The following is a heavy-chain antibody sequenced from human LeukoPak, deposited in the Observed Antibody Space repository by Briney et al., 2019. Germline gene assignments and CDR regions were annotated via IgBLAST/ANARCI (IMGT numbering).Heavy chain of an antibody. Sequence: PSETLSLTCTVSGGSISTYYWNWIRQPPGKGLEWIGYIYYSGTTNYNPSLKSRVSMSVDTSKNQFSLKLSSVTAADTAVYYCARGPVGLYDSSGYYYVEVSYYFDYRGQGTLVTVSS. D-gene: IGHD3-22*01. CDR2: IYYSGTT. J-gene: IGHJ4*02. CDR3: ARGPVGLYDSSGYYYVEVSYYFDY. V-gene: IGHV4-59*12. CDR1: GGSISTYY.